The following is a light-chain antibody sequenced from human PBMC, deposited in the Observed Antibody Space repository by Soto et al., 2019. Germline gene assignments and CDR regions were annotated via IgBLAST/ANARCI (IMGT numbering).Light chain of an antibody. Sequence: QSVLTQPRSVSGSPGQSVTISCTGTSSDVGGYNYVSWYQQHPGKAPKLMIYDVSKRPSGVPDRFSDSKSGNTASLTISGLQAEDEADYYCCSYAGSYNYVFGTGTKVTVL. J-gene: IGLJ1*01. V-gene: IGLV2-11*01. CDR1: SSDVGGYNY. CDR2: DVS. CDR3: CSYAGSYNYV.